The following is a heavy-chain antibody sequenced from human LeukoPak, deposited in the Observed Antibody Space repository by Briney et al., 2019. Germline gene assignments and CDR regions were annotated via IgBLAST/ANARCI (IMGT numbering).Heavy chain of an antibody. CDR2: IWYDGTSK. J-gene: IGHJ4*02. V-gene: IGHV3-33*01. CDR3: ARSQSSSLIDY. Sequence: GGSLRLSCAASGFSLSAYGVHWVRQALGKGLEWVAVIWYDGTSKDYADSVKGRFTFSRDNSKNTLYLQMNSLTVEDTAVYYCARSQSSSLIDYWGRGTLVTVSS. CDR1: GFSLSAYG. D-gene: IGHD6-13*01.